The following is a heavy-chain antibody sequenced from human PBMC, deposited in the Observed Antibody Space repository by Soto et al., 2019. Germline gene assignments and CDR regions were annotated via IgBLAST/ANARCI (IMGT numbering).Heavy chain of an antibody. D-gene: IGHD2-15*01. CDR1: GGSISSGDYY. V-gene: IGHV4-30-4*01. J-gene: IGHJ5*02. CDR3: ARDSPPDCSGGSCYPRWFDP. CDR2: IYYSGST. Sequence: ASENLSLTCTVSGGSISSGDYYWSWIRQPPGKGLEWIGYIYYSGSTYYNPSLKSRVTISVDTSKNQFSLKLSSVTAADTAVYYCARDSPPDCSGGSCYPRWFDPWGQGTLVTV.